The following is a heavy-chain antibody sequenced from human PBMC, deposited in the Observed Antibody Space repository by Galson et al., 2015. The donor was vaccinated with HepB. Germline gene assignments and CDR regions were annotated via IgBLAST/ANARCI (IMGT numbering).Heavy chain of an antibody. J-gene: IGHJ4*02. D-gene: IGHD6-19*01. CDR2: IKPDGGEK. CDR1: GFTFSSYW. Sequence: SLSLSCAASGFTFSSYWMLWVRQAPGKGLEWVANIKPDGGEKNYVDSVQGRFTISRDNARNSLYLQMNSLRVEDTAVYYWAREIRVTGREWGQGTLVTVSS. CDR3: AREIRVTGRE. V-gene: IGHV3-7*01.